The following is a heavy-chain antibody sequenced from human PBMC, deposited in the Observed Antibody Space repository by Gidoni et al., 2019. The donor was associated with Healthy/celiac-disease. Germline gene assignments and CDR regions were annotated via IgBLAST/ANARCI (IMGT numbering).Heavy chain of an antibody. V-gene: IGHV4-61*01. J-gene: IGHJ6*03. CDR1: GGSVRSGSYY. D-gene: IGHD1-26*01. CDR3: ARSGSPLRCYYMDV. CDR2: IYYRGST. Sequence: QVQHQEPGPGLVKTSETLSLSCTVPGGSVRSGSYYWSWIRQPPGKGLEWIGYIYYRGSTNYNPALKSRVTISVDTSKNQCSLKLSCVTAADTAVYYCARSGSPLRCYYMDVWGKGTTVTVSS.